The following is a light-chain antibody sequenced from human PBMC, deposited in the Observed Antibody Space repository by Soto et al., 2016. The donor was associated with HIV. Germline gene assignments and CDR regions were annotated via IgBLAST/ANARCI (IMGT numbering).Light chain of an antibody. Sequence: DIQMTQSPSSVSASVGDRVTITCRASQDISSWLAWYQQKPGKAPKLLIYVASSLQSGVPSRLSGSGSGTDFTLTISSLQPEDIATYYCQQANNFPWTFGQGTKVEVK. J-gene: IGKJ1*01. CDR1: QDISSW. CDR2: VAS. V-gene: IGKV1-12*01. CDR3: QQANNFPWT.